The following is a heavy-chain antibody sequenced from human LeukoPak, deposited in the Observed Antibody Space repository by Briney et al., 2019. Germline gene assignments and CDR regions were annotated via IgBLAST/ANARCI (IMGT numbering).Heavy chain of an antibody. D-gene: IGHD2-21*01. CDR2: VSYGGST. Sequence: MSSETLSLTCTVSGGSISSNSNYWAWIRQPPGRGLEWIGSVSYGGSTYYSPSLESRVTISVDTSKNQFSLKLSSVTAADTAVYYCARQALWFFDRWGQGTLVTVSS. J-gene: IGHJ4*02. CDR1: GGSISSNSNY. CDR3: ARQALWFFDR. V-gene: IGHV4-39*01.